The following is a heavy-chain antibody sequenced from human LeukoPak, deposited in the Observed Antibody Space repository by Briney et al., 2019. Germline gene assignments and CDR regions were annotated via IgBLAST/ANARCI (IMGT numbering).Heavy chain of an antibody. D-gene: IGHD2-21*02. V-gene: IGHV3-48*04. Sequence: PGGSPRLSCAASGFTFSSYSMNWVRQAPGKGLEWVSYISSSSSTIYYADSVKGRFTISRDNAKNSLYLQMNSLRAEDTAVYYCARAGLDIVVVTGFDYWGQGTLVTVSS. CDR2: ISSSSSTI. CDR3: ARAGLDIVVVTGFDY. J-gene: IGHJ4*02. CDR1: GFTFSSYS.